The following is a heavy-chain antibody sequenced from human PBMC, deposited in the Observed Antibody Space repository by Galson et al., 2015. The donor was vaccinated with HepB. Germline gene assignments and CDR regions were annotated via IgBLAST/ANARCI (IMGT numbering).Heavy chain of an antibody. CDR1: GFTFGRYG. V-gene: IGHV3-33*01. D-gene: IGHD1-26*01. J-gene: IGHJ4*02. CDR3: ASLGGEG. Sequence: SLRLSCAASGFTFGRYGMHWVRQAPGKGLEWVAVIWYDGSKKQYADSVKGRFTISRDNWKNTLYLQMNSLRAEDTAVYYCASLGGEGWGQGTLVTVSS. CDR2: IWYDGSKK.